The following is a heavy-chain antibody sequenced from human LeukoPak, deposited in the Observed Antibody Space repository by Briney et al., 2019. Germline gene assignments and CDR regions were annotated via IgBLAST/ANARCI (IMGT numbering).Heavy chain of an antibody. CDR1: VYTFIGYY. Sequence: ASVNVSCKASVYTFIGYYMHWVRQPPRQGLEGMGWINPNSGGTNYAQKFQGRVTMTRDTSISTAYMELSRLRSDDPAVYYCARGDSSGYYGFDYWGQGTLVTVSS. CDR2: INPNSGGT. V-gene: IGHV1-2*02. CDR3: ARGDSSGYYGFDY. D-gene: IGHD3-22*01. J-gene: IGHJ4*02.